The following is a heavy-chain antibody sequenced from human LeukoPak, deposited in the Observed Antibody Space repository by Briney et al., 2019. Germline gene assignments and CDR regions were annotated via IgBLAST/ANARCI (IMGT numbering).Heavy chain of an antibody. CDR1: GGSISSQY. V-gene: IGHV4-59*11. CDR2: IYYSGST. D-gene: IGHD3-3*01. CDR3: AGFTIFGVVYMDV. Sequence: SETLSLTCTVSGGSISSQYWSWIRQPPGKGLEWIGYIYYSGSTNYNSSLKSRVTISVDPSKKQFSLKLSSVTAADTAVYYCAGFTIFGVVYMDVWGKGTTVTVSS. J-gene: IGHJ6*04.